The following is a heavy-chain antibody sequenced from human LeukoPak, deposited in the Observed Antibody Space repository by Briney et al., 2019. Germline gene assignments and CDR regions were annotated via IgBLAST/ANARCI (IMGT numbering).Heavy chain of an antibody. J-gene: IGHJ5*02. CDR3: ASTTYYDILTEPFDP. Sequence: GASVKVSCKASGYTFTSYDINWVRQATGQGLEWMGWMNPNSGNTGYAQKFQGRVTMTRNTSISTAYMELRSLRSDDTAVYYCASTTYYDILTEPFDPWGQGTLVTVSS. CDR2: MNPNSGNT. CDR1: GYTFTSYD. V-gene: IGHV1-8*01. D-gene: IGHD3-9*01.